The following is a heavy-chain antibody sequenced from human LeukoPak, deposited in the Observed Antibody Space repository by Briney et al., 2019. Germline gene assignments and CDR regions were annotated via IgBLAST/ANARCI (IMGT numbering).Heavy chain of an antibody. D-gene: IGHD2-2*01. CDR1: GGSISSYY. CDR3: ARVYCSSTSCQYHFDY. CDR2: IYYSGST. Sequence: SETLSLTCTVSGGSISSYYLSWIRQPPGKGLEWIGYIYYSGSTNYNPSLKSRVTISVDTSKNQFSLKLSSVTSADTAVYYCARVYCSSTSCQYHFDYWGQGTLVTASS. J-gene: IGHJ4*02. V-gene: IGHV4-59*01.